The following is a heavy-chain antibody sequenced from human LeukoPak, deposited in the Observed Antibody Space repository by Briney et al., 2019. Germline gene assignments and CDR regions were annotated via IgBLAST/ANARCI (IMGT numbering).Heavy chain of an antibody. Sequence: ASVKVSCKVSGYTLTELSMHWVRQAPGKGLEWMGGFDPEDGETIYAQKFQGRVTMTRDTSISTAYMELSRLRSDDTAVYYCARDGGSGSYYYYGMDVWGQGTTVTVSS. CDR1: GYTLTELS. CDR2: FDPEDGET. V-gene: IGHV1-24*01. CDR3: ARDGGSGSYYYYGMDV. D-gene: IGHD3-10*01. J-gene: IGHJ6*02.